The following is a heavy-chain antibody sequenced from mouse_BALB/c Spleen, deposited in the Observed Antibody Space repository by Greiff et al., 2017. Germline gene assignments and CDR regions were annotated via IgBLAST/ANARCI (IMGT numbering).Heavy chain of an antibody. J-gene: IGHJ4*01. CDR1: GFTFSSYA. Sequence: EVMLVESGGGLVKPGGSLKLSCAASGFTFSSYAMSWVRQTPEKRLEWVATISSGGSYTYYPDSVKGRFTISRDNAKNTLYLQMSSLRSEDTAMYYCARQGVYDYDKEYYAMDYWGQGTSVTVSS. V-gene: IGHV5-9-3*01. D-gene: IGHD2-4*01. CDR2: ISSGGSYT. CDR3: ARQGVYDYDKEYYAMDY.